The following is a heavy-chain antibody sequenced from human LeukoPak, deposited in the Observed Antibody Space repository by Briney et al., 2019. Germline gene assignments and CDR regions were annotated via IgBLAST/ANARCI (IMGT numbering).Heavy chain of an antibody. J-gene: IGHJ5*02. Sequence: SETLSLTCTVSGGSISSYYWSWIRQPPGKGLEWIGYIYYSGSTNYNPSLKSRVTISVDTSKNQFSLKLSSVTAADTAVYYCASAMVRGVIHLWGQGALVTVSS. CDR2: IYYSGST. D-gene: IGHD3-10*01. CDR3: ASAMVRGVIHL. V-gene: IGHV4-59*01. CDR1: GGSISSYY.